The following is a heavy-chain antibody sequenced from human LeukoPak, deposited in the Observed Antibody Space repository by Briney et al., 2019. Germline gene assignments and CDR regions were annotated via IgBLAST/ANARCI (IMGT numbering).Heavy chain of an antibody. Sequence: GGSLRLSCAASGFTFSDYYMSWIRQAPGKGLEWVSYISSSGSTIYYADSVKGRFTISRDNAKNSLYLQMNSLRAEDTAVYYCARPAGMGYYYYMDVWGKGTTVTVSS. D-gene: IGHD3-16*01. CDR2: ISSSGSTI. J-gene: IGHJ6*03. CDR1: GFTFSDYY. CDR3: ARPAGMGYYYYMDV. V-gene: IGHV3-11*04.